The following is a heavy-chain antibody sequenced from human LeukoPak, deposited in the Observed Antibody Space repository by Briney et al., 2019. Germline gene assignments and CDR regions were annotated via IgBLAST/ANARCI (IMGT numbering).Heavy chain of an antibody. CDR3: AGEGGYYYGSGSPSDP. V-gene: IGHV1-69*06. J-gene: IGHJ5*02. CDR1: GGTFSSYA. D-gene: IGHD3-10*01. Sequence: SVKVSCKASGGTFSSYAISWVRQAPGQGLEWMGGIIPIFGTANYAQKFQGRVTITADKSTSTAYMELSSLRSEDTAVYYCAGEGGYYYGSGSPSDPGGQGTLVTVSS. CDR2: IIPIFGTA.